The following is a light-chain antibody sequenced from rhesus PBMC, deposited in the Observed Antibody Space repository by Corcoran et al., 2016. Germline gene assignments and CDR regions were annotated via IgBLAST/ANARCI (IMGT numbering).Light chain of an antibody. CDR2: YAS. CDR3: QQYNDWPLT. CDR1: QSVSSS. J-gene: IGKJ4*01. Sequence: EIVLTQSPATLSLSPGERVTLSCRASQSVSSSLAWYQQKPGQVPRLLIYYASRRATGIPERFSGRGSGTDFTLTISSLEPEDFTAYDCQQYNDWPLTFGGGTKVEIK. V-gene: IGKV3-42*03.